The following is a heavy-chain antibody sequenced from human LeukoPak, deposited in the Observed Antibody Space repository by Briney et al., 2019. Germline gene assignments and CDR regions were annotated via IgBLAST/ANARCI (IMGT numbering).Heavy chain of an antibody. CDR3: ASPSSSWSREDY. V-gene: IGHV3-21*01. CDR1: RFTFSTYA. Sequence: GGSLRVSCAASRFTFSTYAMSWVRQAPGKGVEWVSSISSSSSDIYYADSVKGRFTISRDNAKNSLYLQMNSLRAEDTAVYYCASPSSSWSREDYWGQGTLATVSS. CDR2: ISSSSSDI. D-gene: IGHD6-13*01. J-gene: IGHJ4*02.